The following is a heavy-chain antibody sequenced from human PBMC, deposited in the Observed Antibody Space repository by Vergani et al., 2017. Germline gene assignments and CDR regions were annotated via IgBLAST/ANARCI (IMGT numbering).Heavy chain of an antibody. D-gene: IGHD6-6*01. J-gene: IGHJ4*02. Sequence: QLQLQESGPGLVKPSETLSLTCTVSGGSISSSSYYWGWIRQPPGKGLEWIGSIYYSGSTYCNPSLKSRVTISVDTSKNQFSLKLSSVTAAHTAVYYCAREDSYSSSFDYWGEGCLVSVPS. CDR1: GGSISSSSYY. CDR3: AREDSYSSSFDY. V-gene: IGHV4-39*07. CDR2: IYYSGST.